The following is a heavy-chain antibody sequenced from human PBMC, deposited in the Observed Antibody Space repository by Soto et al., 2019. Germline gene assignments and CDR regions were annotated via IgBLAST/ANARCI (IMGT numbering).Heavy chain of an antibody. D-gene: IGHD2-15*01. CDR2: INHSGST. Sequence: SETLSLTCAAYGGSFSGYYWSWIRQPPGKGLEWIGEINHSGSTNYNPSLKSRVTISVDTSKNQFSLKLSSVTAADTAVYYCARGREDRLKAPYCSGGSCGIHFDYWGQGTLVTVSS. V-gene: IGHV4-34*01. J-gene: IGHJ4*02. CDR1: GGSFSGYY. CDR3: ARGREDRLKAPYCSGGSCGIHFDY.